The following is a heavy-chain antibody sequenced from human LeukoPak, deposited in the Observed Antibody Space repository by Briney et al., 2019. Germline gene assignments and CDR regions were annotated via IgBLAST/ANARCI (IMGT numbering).Heavy chain of an antibody. D-gene: IGHD4-17*01. CDR2: ISSSSSYI. Sequence: GGSLRLSCAASGFTFSSYSMNWVRQAPGKRLEWVSSISSSSSYIYYADSVKGRFTISRDNAKNSLYLQMNSLRAEDTAVYYCARDLTVTTEYWGQGTLVTVSS. CDR3: ARDLTVTTEY. V-gene: IGHV3-21*01. CDR1: GFTFSSYS. J-gene: IGHJ4*02.